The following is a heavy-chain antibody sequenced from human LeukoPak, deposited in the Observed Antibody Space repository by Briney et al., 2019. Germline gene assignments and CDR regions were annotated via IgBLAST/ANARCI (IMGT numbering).Heavy chain of an antibody. CDR3: ARARFDNQLLPYFDY. D-gene: IGHD2-2*01. J-gene: IGHJ4*02. V-gene: IGHV3-53*01. Sequence: PGGSLRLSCAASGFTVSSNYMSWVRQAPGKGLEWVSVIYSGGSTYYADSVKGRFTISRDNSKNTLYLQMNSLRAEDTAVYYCARARFDNQLLPYFDYWGQGTLVTVSS. CDR2: IYSGGST. CDR1: GFTVSSNY.